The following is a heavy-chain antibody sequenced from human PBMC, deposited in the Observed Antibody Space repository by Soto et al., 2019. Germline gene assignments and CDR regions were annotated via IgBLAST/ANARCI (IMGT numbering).Heavy chain of an antibody. D-gene: IGHD5-12*01. CDR1: GFTFSDYC. V-gene: IGHV3-11*01. Sequence: PGGSLRLSCAASGFTFSDYCMSWIRQAPGKGLEWVSYISSSGSTIYYADSVKGRFTISRDNAKNSLYLQMNSLRAEDTAVYYCARTLATIKDYYYGMDVWGQGTTVTVSS. J-gene: IGHJ6*02. CDR2: ISSSGSTI. CDR3: ARTLATIKDYYYGMDV.